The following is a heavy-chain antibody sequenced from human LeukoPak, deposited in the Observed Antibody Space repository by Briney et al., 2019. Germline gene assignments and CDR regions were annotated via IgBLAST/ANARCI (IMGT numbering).Heavy chain of an antibody. CDR2: ISSDGANE. Sequence: GGSLRLSCAASGFSFHYYAMHWVRQAPGKGLEWVAVISSDGANEYYADSVTGRSTISRDNSKNTLYMEMSSLRPEDTAVYYCARPIDNGSGSYYFPYWGQGTLVTVSS. J-gene: IGHJ4*02. D-gene: IGHD3-10*01. CDR1: GFSFHYYA. CDR3: ARPIDNGSGSYYFPY. V-gene: IGHV3-30-3*01.